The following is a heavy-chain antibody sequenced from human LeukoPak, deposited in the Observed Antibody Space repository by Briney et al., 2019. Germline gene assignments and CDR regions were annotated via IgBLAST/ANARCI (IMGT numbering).Heavy chain of an antibody. CDR1: GYSISSGYY. V-gene: IGHV4-38-2*02. J-gene: IGHJ4*02. CDR3: MRDLSN. D-gene: IGHD3-3*02. CDR2: IYHSGST. Sequence: SETLSLTCAVSGYSISSGYYWGWVRQPPGKGLEWIGNIYHSGSTSYNPSLKSRVTISLDTSNKHFSLKLNSVIAADTAVYYCMRDLSNWGQGTLVAVSS.